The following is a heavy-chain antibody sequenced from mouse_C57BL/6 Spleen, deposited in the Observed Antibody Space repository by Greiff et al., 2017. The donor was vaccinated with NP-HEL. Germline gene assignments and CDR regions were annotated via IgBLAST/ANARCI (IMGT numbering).Heavy chain of an antibody. Sequence: VQLQQPGAELVRPGSSVKLSCKASGYTFTSYGMHWVKQRPIQGLEWIGNIDPSDSETHYNQKFKDKATLTVDKSSSTAYMQLSSLTSEDSAVYYCARDYYGSSYGFAYWGQGTLVTVSA. D-gene: IGHD1-1*01. CDR3: ARDYYGSSYGFAY. J-gene: IGHJ3*01. CDR2: IDPSDSET. CDR1: GYTFTSYG. V-gene: IGHV1-52*01.